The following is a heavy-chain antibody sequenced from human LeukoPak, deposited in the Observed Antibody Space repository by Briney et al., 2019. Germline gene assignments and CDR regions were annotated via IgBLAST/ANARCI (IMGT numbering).Heavy chain of an antibody. CDR2: ISGTGDST. D-gene: IGHD5-12*01. Sequence: QSGGSLRLSCAASGISFSTYAMSWVRQAPGKGLEWVSTISGTGDSTCYADSVKGRFTISGDISKNTLYLQMNSLRAEDTAVYYCTRGGAYDSHGVLDSWGQGALVTVSS. CDR3: TRGGAYDSHGVLDS. J-gene: IGHJ4*02. V-gene: IGHV3-23*01. CDR1: GISFSTYA.